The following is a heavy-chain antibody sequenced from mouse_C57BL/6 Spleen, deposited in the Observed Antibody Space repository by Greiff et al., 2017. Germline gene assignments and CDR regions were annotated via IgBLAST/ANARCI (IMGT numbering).Heavy chain of an antibody. CDR2: IDPENGDT. J-gene: IGHJ4*01. V-gene: IGHV14-4*01. CDR3: TTGNPYYYAMDY. D-gene: IGHD2-1*01. CDR1: GFNIKDDY. Sequence: VHVKQSGAELVRPGASVKLSCTASGFNIKDDYMHWVKQRPEQGLEWIGWIDPENGDTEYASKFQGKATITADTSSNTAYLQLSSLTSEDTAVYYCTTGNPYYYAMDYWGQGTSVTVSS.